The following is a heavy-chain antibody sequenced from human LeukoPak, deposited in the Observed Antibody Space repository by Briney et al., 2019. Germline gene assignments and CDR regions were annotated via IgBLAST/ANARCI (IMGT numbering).Heavy chain of an antibody. CDR3: VRASSSWYYFDY. V-gene: IGHV3-13*04. Sequence: PGGSLRLSCAASGFTLSSFDMHWVRQLTGKGLEWVSAIGLGGDTYYPGSVKVPFTITRENAKNSLYHQMTSLRAGDTAVYYCVRASSSWYYFDYWGQGTLVTVSS. CDR1: GFTLSSFD. D-gene: IGHD6-13*01. CDR2: IGLGGDT. J-gene: IGHJ4*02.